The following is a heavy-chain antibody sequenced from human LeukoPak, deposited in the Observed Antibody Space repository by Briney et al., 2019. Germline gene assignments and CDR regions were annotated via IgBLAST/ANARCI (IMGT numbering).Heavy chain of an antibody. CDR3: AKDVSIFGPYWYFDL. J-gene: IGHJ2*01. Sequence: GGSLRLSCAASGFSFTRYGTHWVRQAPGKGLEWVAFIRYDGGNKYYEDSVKGRFTIARDNSKNTLYLQMNSLRAEDTAVYYCAKDVSIFGPYWYFDLWGRGTLVTVSS. CDR1: GFSFTRYG. CDR2: IRYDGGNK. D-gene: IGHD3/OR15-3a*01. V-gene: IGHV3-30*02.